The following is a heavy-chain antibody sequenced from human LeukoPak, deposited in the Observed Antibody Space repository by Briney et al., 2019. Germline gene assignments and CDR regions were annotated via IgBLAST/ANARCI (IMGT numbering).Heavy chain of an antibody. CDR3: ARATWELLHFDY. Sequence: SSQTLSLTCTVSGGSISSGDYYWSWIRQPPGKGLEWIGYIYYSGSTYYNPSPKSRVTISVDTSKNQFSLKLSSVTAADTAVYYCARATWELLHFDYWGQGTLVTVSS. CDR1: GGSISSGDYY. J-gene: IGHJ4*02. CDR2: IYYSGST. V-gene: IGHV4-30-4*08. D-gene: IGHD1-26*01.